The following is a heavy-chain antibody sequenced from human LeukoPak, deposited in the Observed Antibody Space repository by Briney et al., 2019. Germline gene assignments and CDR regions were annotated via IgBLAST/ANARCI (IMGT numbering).Heavy chain of an antibody. V-gene: IGHV4-59*01. J-gene: IGHJ4*02. CDR1: GTSISSYY. CDR3: ASNGRYSSGWYGFDY. D-gene: IGHD6-19*01. CDR2: ISHSGST. Sequence: SETLSLTCTVSGTSISSYYWTWIRQPPGKGLEWIGYISHSGSTTYNPSLKSRVTISVDTSKNQFSLKLSSVTAADTAVYYCASNGRYSSGWYGFDYWGQGTLVTVSS.